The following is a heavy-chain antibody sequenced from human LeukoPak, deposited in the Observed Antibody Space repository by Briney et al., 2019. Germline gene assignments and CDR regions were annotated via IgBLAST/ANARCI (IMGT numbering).Heavy chain of an antibody. CDR2: ISSSGSTM. CDR3: VRDGSGSDFSLDY. CDR1: GFIFSSYE. D-gene: IGHD3-10*01. Sequence: AGGSLRLSCAASGFIFSSYEMNWVRQAPGKGLEWVSYISSSGSTMYYADSVKGRFTISRDNAKNSLYLQMNSLRTEDTAVYYCVRDGSGSDFSLDYWGQGTLVTVSS. V-gene: IGHV3-48*03. J-gene: IGHJ4*02.